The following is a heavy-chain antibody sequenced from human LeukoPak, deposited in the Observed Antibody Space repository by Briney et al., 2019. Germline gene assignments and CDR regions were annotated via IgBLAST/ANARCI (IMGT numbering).Heavy chain of an antibody. Sequence: SETLSLTCAVYGGSFSTCYWSWIRQPPGKGLELIGEINHSGSTNYNPSLKSRVTISVDTSKNQCSLKLSSVTAADTAVYYCARGDIVVVVAAPHYYGMDVWGQGTTVTVSS. D-gene: IGHD2-15*01. CDR2: INHSGST. CDR3: ARGDIVVVVAAPHYYGMDV. V-gene: IGHV4-34*01. J-gene: IGHJ6*02. CDR1: GGSFSTCY.